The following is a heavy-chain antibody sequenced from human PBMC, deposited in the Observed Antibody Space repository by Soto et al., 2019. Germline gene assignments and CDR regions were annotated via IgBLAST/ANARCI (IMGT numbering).Heavy chain of an antibody. CDR3: ARDDILVIPGGSYNYGMDV. CDR2: VAYDGRSK. CDR1: VFTCSEYA. J-gene: IGHJ6*02. V-gene: IGHV3-30*04. Sequence: PWWSLRLSCSASVFTCSEYAMHWFRQAPGKGLEWVAVVAYDGRSKYYADSVKGRFTISRDNSRTTVYLQMNSLRDEDTAMYYCARDDILVIPGGSYNYGMDVWGHGTTVTVSS. D-gene: IGHD2-2*01.